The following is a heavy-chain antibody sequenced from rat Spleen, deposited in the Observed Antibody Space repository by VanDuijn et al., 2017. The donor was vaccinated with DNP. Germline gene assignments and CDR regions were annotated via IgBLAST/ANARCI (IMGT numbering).Heavy chain of an antibody. CDR1: GFDFNTYA. Sequence: EVQVVESGGGLVQPKGSLKLSCAASGFDFNTYAMSWVRQAPGKGLDWVASISIKTHNYATLYADSVKERFTISRDDSQSMVYLQMNNLKTEDTALYYCTVDGGDYWGQGVMVTVSS. CDR3: TVDGGDY. V-gene: IGHV10-4*01. CDR2: ISIKTHNYAT. J-gene: IGHJ2*01. D-gene: IGHD1-11*01.